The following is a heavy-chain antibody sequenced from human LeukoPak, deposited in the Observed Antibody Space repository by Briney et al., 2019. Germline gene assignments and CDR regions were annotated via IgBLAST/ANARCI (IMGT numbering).Heavy chain of an antibody. CDR2: ISGSGGST. V-gene: IGHV3-23*01. D-gene: IGHD1-26*01. CDR1: GFTFSSYA. J-gene: IGHJ4*02. Sequence: PGGSLRLSCAASGFTFSSYAMSWVRQAPGKGLEWVSAISGSGGSTYYADSVEGRFTISRDNSKNTLYLQMNSLRAEDTAVYYCAKDEIGSYYGYFDYWGQGTLVTVSS. CDR3: AKDEIGSYYGYFDY.